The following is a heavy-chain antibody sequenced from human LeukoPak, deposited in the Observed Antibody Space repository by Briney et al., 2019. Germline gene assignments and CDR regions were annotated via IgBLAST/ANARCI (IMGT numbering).Heavy chain of an antibody. J-gene: IGHJ6*02. V-gene: IGHV3-23*01. CDR2: VSERGDRK. CDR1: GFAFTSHA. CDR3: ANVPLPAVAGYCYHELDV. D-gene: IGHD2-15*01. Sequence: PGGSLRLSCAASGFAFTSHAMTWVRQAPGKGLEWVSAVSERGDRKYYADSVKGRFTISRDNSKYTLYLQMNSLRAEDTAVYHYANVPLPAVAGYCYHELDVWGQGTTVTVSS.